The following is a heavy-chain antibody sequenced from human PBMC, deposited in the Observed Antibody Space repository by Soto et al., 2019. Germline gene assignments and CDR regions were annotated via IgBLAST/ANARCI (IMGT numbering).Heavy chain of an antibody. D-gene: IGHD2-21*01. V-gene: IGHV4-30-2*01. CDR2: IYHSGST. CDR1: GGSISSGGYS. J-gene: IGHJ5*02. Sequence: QLQLQESGSGLVKPSQTLSLTCAVSGGSISSGGYSWSWIRQPPGKGLEWIGYIYHSGSTYYNPSLKRRVTISVDRSKNQSSLKLSSVTAADSAVYYCAGVRGPYCGGECYPPTPNWFDPWGQGTLVTVSS. CDR3: AGVRGPYCGGECYPPTPNWFDP.